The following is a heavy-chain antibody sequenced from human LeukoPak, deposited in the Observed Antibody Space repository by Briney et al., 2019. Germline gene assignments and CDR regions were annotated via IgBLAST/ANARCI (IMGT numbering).Heavy chain of an antibody. CDR3: ARDSRGCSSTSCYSYGMDV. V-gene: IGHV4-31*03. D-gene: IGHD2-2*01. CDR2: IYYSGST. Sequence: SETLSLTCTVSGGSISSGGYYWSWIRQHPGKGLEWIGYIYYSGSTYYNPSLKSRVTISVGTSKNQFSLKLSSVTAAETAVYYCARDSRGCSSTSCYSYGMDVWGQGTTVTVSS. CDR1: GGSISSGGYY. J-gene: IGHJ6*02.